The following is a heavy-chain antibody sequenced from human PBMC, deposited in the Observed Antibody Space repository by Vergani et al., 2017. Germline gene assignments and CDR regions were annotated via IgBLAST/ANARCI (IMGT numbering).Heavy chain of an antibody. V-gene: IGHV3-30*02. CDR3: AAYPSYSSGGYEFDY. J-gene: IGHJ4*02. CDR2: IRYDGSNK. Sequence: QVQLVESGGGVVQPGGSLRLSCAASGFTFSSYGMHWVRQAPGKGLEWVAFIRYDGSNKYYADSVKGRFTISRDNSKNTLYLQMNSLRAEDTAVYYCAAYPSYSSGGYEFDYWGQGTLVTVSS. D-gene: IGHD6-19*01. CDR1: GFTFSSYG.